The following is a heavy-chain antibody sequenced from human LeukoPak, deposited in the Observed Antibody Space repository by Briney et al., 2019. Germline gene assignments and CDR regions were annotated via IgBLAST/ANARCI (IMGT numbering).Heavy chain of an antibody. J-gene: IGHJ5*02. CDR1: GGSFGGYY. D-gene: IGHD1-26*01. Sequence: SETLSLTCAVYGGSFGGYYWSWIRQPPGKGLEWIGEINHSGSTNYNPSLKSRVTISVDTSKNQFSLKLSSVTAADTAVYYCARAYSGSHGSWFDPWGQGTLVTVSS. CDR3: ARAYSGSHGSWFDP. CDR2: INHSGST. V-gene: IGHV4-34*01.